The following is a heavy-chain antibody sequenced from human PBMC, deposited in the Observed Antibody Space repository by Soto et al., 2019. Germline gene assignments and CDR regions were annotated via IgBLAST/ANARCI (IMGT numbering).Heavy chain of an antibody. V-gene: IGHV4-59*01. J-gene: IGHJ4*02. CDR2: IYYDGST. CDR1: GGSISTYY. CDR3: ARAVAVAADFDY. Sequence: PSETLSLTCTVSGGSISTYYWSWIRQPPGKGLEWIGYIYYDGSTSYNPSLRSRVTISVDTSKNQFSLILSSVTSADTAVYYCARAVAVAADFDYWGQGTPVTVSS. D-gene: IGHD6-19*01.